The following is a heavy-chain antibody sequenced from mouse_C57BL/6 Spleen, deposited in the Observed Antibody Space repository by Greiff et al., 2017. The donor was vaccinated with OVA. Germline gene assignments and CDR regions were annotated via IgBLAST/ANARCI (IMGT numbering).Heavy chain of an antibody. CDR3: ARRGGYYSDY. CDR1: GYTFTSYW. D-gene: IGHD1-1*02. V-gene: IGHV1-69*01. Sequence: QVHVKQPGAELVMPGASVKLSCKASGYTFTSYWMHWVKQRPGQGLEWIGEIDPSDSYTNYNQKFKGKSTLTVDKSSSTAYMQLSSLTSEDSAVYYCARRGGYYSDYWGQGTTLTVSS. CDR2: IDPSDSYT. J-gene: IGHJ2*01.